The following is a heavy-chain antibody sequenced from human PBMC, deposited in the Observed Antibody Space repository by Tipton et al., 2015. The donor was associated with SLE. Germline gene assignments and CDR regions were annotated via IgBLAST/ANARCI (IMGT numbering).Heavy chain of an antibody. J-gene: IGHJ5*02. D-gene: IGHD3-16*01. CDR2: IYSDNNA. Sequence: SLRLSCAASGFTFSSWAMSWVRQAPGKGREWVSVIYSDNNAYYADSVKGRFTISRDNSKNTLYLQMNSLRPEDTATYFCANDHRPIGLGVSTWGQGALVTVSS. CDR3: ANDHRPIGLGVST. CDR1: GFTFSSWA. V-gene: IGHV3-23*03.